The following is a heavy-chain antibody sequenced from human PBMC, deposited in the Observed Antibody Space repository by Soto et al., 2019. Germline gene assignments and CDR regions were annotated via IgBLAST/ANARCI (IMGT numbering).Heavy chain of an antibody. J-gene: IGHJ6*02. Sequence: QVQLVESGGGVVQPGRSLRLSCAASGFTFSSYGMHWVRQAPGKGLEWVAVISYDGSNKYYADSVKGRFTISRDNSKNTLYLQMNSLRAEETAVYYGAKDQLRGVRGVINYYYGMDVWGQGTTVTVSS. CDR3: AKDQLRGVRGVINYYYGMDV. CDR2: ISYDGSNK. CDR1: GFTFSSYG. D-gene: IGHD3-10*01. V-gene: IGHV3-30*18.